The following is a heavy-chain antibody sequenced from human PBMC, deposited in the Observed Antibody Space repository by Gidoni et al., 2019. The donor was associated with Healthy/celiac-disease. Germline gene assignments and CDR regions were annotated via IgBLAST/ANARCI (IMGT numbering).Heavy chain of an antibody. V-gene: IGHV1-69*02. CDR1: GGTFSSYT. D-gene: IGHD3-10*01. CDR3: ARVIPLYGSGHYYYGMDV. Sequence: QVQLVQSGAEVQKPGSSVKVSCKASGGTFSSYTISWVRQAPGQGLEWMGRIIPILGIANYAQKFQGRVTITADKSTSTAYMELSSLRSEDTAVYYCARVIPLYGSGHYYYGMDVWGQGTTVTVSS. J-gene: IGHJ6*02. CDR2: IIPILGIA.